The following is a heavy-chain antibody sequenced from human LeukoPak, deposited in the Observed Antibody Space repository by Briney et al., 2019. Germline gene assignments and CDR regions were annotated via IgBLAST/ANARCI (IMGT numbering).Heavy chain of an antibody. CDR3: ARAVGYQLLYGYYYYMGV. CDR2: IHYSGST. D-gene: IGHD2-2*02. CDR1: GGSISSYY. V-gene: IGHV4-59*01. Sequence: SETLSLTCTVSGGSISSYYWSWIRQSPGKGLEWIGYIHYSGSTNYNPSLKSRVTISVDTSKNQFSLNLSSVTAADTAVYYCARAVGYQLLYGYYYYMGVWGKGTTVTVSS. J-gene: IGHJ6*03.